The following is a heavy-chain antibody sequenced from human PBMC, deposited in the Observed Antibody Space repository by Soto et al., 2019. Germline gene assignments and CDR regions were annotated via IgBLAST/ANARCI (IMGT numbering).Heavy chain of an antibody. J-gene: IGHJ4*02. CDR2: INPNSGDT. CDR1: GYTFTDFY. Sequence: QVQLVQSGAEVKKPGASVKVSCKASGYTFTDFYIHWVRQAPGQGLEWMGWINPNSGDTNYAQNFQGWVTMTRDTSISTAYMELSRLTSDDTAVFYCATSSGFGDGTEVYYLDYWGQGTLVTVSP. V-gene: IGHV1-2*04. CDR3: ATSSGFGDGTEVYYLDY. D-gene: IGHD3-16*01.